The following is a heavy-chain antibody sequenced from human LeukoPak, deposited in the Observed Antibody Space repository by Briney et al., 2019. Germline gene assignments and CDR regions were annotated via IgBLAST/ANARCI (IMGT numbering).Heavy chain of an antibody. CDR2: IHYSGKV. V-gene: IGHV4-39*01. Sequence: PSETLSLTCTVSGGSLRSSGHWWVWIRQPPGKGLEWIGSIHYSGKVYYNPSLKSRVTTSVDTSTDQFSLRLSSATAADTAIYYCARQSGDQSSAWYFDAWGQGTLVTVSS. D-gene: IGHD6-19*01. CDR1: GGSLRSSGHW. J-gene: IGHJ4*02. CDR3: ARQSGDQSSAWYFDA.